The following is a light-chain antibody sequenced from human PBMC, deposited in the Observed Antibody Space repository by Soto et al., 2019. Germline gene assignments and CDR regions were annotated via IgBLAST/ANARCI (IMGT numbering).Light chain of an antibody. CDR1: SSDVGGYNY. CDR2: EVS. CDR3: SSYRGPTTLAVV. Sequence: QSALTQPASVSGSPGQSITISCVGTSSDVGGYNYVSWYQQHPRKAPKLMIYEVSNRPSGVSNRFSGSKSGNTASLTISGLQAEDEADYYCSSYRGPTTLAVVFGGGTKVTVL. J-gene: IGLJ2*01. V-gene: IGLV2-14*01.